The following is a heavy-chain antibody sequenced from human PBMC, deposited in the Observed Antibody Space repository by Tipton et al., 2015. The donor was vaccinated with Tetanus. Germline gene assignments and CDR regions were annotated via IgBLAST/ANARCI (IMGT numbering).Heavy chain of an antibody. Sequence: TLSLTCTVSGGSISSGTYYWGWIRQPPGKGLEWIGSIYFSGSTYYNPSLKSRVTISVDTSKNQFSLKLSSVTAADTAVYYCARLGSGYSYGYYFDYWGQGTLVTVSS. V-gene: IGHV4-39*01. D-gene: IGHD5-18*01. J-gene: IGHJ4*02. CDR2: IYFSGST. CDR3: ARLGSGYSYGYYFDY. CDR1: GGSISSGTYY.